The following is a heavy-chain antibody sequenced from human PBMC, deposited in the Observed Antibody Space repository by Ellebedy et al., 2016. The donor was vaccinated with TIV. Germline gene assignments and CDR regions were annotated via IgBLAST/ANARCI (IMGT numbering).Heavy chain of an antibody. Sequence: GESLKISCEGSGFTVSSNYMSWVRQAPGKGLEWVSVIYSGGSTYYADSVKGRFTISRDNAKNSLYLQMNSLRAEDTAVYYCARWGDDYGDYWGQGTLVTVSS. CDR2: IYSGGST. J-gene: IGHJ4*02. V-gene: IGHV3-66*01. CDR1: GFTVSSNY. D-gene: IGHD2-21*01. CDR3: ARWGDDYGDY.